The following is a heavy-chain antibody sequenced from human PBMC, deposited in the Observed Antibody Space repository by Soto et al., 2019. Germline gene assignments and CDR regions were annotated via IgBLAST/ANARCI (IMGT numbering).Heavy chain of an antibody. V-gene: IGHV4-4*07. Sequence: QVQLQESGPGLVKPSETLSLTCTVSGASIRTYFWTWIRQSAGEGLEWLGRIDPSGTTTSNPSLKRRLTMSLDTSTNQFSLTLTSVTAADTAVYFCASLGQNYYPGIYVWGQGTTVIGSS. CDR3: ASLGQNYYPGIYV. CDR2: IDPSGTT. J-gene: IGHJ6*02. CDR1: GASIRTYF.